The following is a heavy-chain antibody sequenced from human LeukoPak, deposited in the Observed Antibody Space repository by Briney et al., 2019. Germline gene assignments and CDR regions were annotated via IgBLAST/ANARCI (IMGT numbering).Heavy chain of an antibody. Sequence: PPETLSLTCAVSGGSISSGGYSWSWIRQPPGKGLEWIGYIYHSGSTYCNPSLKSRVTISVDRSKNQFSLKLSSVTAADTAVYYCARAVAGRPNYFDYWGQGTLVTVSS. D-gene: IGHD6-19*01. CDR1: GGSISSGGYS. CDR2: IYHSGST. J-gene: IGHJ4*02. V-gene: IGHV4-30-2*01. CDR3: ARAVAGRPNYFDY.